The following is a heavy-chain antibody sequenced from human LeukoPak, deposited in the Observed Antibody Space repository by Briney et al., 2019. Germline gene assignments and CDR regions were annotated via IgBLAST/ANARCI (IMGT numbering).Heavy chain of an antibody. CDR1: GFTFSSYG. CDR3: AKGPYSSGWNDFDY. V-gene: IGHV3-30*18. D-gene: IGHD6-19*01. Sequence: PGRSLRLSCAASGFTFSSYGMHWVRQAPGKGLEWVAVISYDGSNKYYADSVKGRFTISRDNSKNMLYLQMNSLRAEDTAVYYCAKGPYSSGWNDFDYWGQGTLATVSS. CDR2: ISYDGSNK. J-gene: IGHJ4*02.